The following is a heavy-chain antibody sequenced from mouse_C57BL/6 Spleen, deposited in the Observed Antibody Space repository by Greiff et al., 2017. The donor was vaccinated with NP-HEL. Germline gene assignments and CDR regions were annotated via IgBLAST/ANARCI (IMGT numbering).Heavy chain of an antibody. D-gene: IGHD2-4*01. CDR1: GYTFTDYY. J-gene: IGHJ3*01. CDR2: INPNNGGT. V-gene: IGHV1-26*01. CDR3: AKYYDRGFAY. Sequence: VQLQQSGPELVKPGASVKISCKASGYTFTDYYMNWVKQSHGKSLEWIGDINPNNGGTSYNQKFKGKATLTVDKSSSTAYMELRSLTSEDSAVYYCAKYYDRGFAYWGQGTLVTVSA.